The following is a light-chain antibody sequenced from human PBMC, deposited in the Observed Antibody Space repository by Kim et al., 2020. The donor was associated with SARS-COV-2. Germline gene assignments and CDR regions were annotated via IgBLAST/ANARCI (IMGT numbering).Light chain of an antibody. CDR1: QGISNY. J-gene: IGKJ2*01. CDR3: QKYDSGPYT. Sequence: SASVGDRVTITGRAGQGISNYLAWYQQKPGKVPRLMIYGTSTLQSGVPFRFRGSGSGTDFTLTITSLQPEDVATYYCQKYDSGPYTFGQGTKLEI. V-gene: IGKV1-27*01. CDR2: GTS.